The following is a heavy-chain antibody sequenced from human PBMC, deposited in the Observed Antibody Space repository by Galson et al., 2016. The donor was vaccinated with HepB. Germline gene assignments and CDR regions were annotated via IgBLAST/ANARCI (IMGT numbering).Heavy chain of an antibody. J-gene: IGHJ3*02. CDR3: ARVWVPDGYGYLDI. Sequence: LSLTCTVSGGSISSGNYYWTWIRQPAGKGLEWIGRIFITGSTNSNPSLKSRVTISVDPSKNQFSLRLTSVTAADTGVYYCARVWVPDGYGYLDIWGQGTVVTVSS. V-gene: IGHV4-61*02. CDR1: GGSISSGNYY. D-gene: IGHD5-18*01. CDR2: IFITGST.